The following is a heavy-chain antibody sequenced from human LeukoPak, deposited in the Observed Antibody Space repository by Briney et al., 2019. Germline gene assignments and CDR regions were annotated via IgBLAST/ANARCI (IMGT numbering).Heavy chain of an antibody. Sequence: GGSLRLSCAASGFTSSDHYMDWVRQAPGKGLEWVAVISYDGSNKYYADSVKGRFTISRDNSKNTLYLQMNSLRAEDTAVYYCARGDYDSSGYLGYWGQGTLVTVSS. D-gene: IGHD3-22*01. J-gene: IGHJ4*02. CDR3: ARGDYDSSGYLGY. V-gene: IGHV3-30-3*01. CDR2: ISYDGSNK. CDR1: GFTSSDHY.